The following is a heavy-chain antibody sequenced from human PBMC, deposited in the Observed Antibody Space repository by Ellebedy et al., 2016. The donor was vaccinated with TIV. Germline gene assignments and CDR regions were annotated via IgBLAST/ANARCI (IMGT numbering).Heavy chain of an antibody. Sequence: GGSLRLXCKGSGYSFTSYWIGWVRQMPGKGPEWMGIIYPGDSDTRYSPSFQGQVTISADKSISTAYLQWSSLKASDTAMYYCARPREQLWPTAADYWGQGTLVTVSS. J-gene: IGHJ4*02. CDR3: ARPREQLWPTAADY. CDR1: GYSFTSYW. V-gene: IGHV5-51*01. CDR2: IYPGDSDT. D-gene: IGHD5-18*01.